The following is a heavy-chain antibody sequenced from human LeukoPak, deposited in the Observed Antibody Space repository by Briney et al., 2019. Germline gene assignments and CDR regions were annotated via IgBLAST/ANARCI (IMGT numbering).Heavy chain of an antibody. J-gene: IGHJ4*02. D-gene: IGHD4-17*01. Sequence: PSETLSLTCTVSGGSVSSGSYYWSWIRQPPGKGLEWIGYIYYSGSTYYNPSLKSRVTISVDTSKNQFSLKLSSVTAADTAVYYCARVGSTVTLDYWGQGTLVTVSS. CDR3: ARVGSTVTLDY. V-gene: IGHV4-31*03. CDR1: GGSVSSGSYY. CDR2: IYYSGST.